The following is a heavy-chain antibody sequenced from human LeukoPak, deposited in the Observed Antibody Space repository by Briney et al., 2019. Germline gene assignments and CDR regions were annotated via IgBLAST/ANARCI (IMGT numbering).Heavy chain of an antibody. CDR1: GYTFTGYH. J-gene: IGHJ1*01. CDR3: ASPPPDYDILTGYRRYFQQ. V-gene: IGHV1-2*02. Sequence: ASVKASCKASGYTFTGYHMHWVRQAPGQGLEWMGWINPNSGGTNYAQKFQGRVTMTRDTSISTAYMELSRLRSDDTAVYYCASPPPDYDILTGYRRYFQQWGQGTLVTVSS. CDR2: INPNSGGT. D-gene: IGHD3-9*01.